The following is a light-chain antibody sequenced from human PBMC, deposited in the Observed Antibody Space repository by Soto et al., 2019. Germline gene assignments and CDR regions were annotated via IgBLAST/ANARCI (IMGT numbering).Light chain of an antibody. V-gene: IGKV1-5*03. CDR1: QSISSW. J-gene: IGKJ1*01. CDR2: KAS. Sequence: DIQMTQSPSTLSASVGDRVTITCRASQSISSWLAWYQQKPGKAPKLLIYKASYLESGVPSKFSGSGSGTEFTLTISGLQPDDFATYYCQHHRAFGPGTKVEIK. CDR3: QHHRA.